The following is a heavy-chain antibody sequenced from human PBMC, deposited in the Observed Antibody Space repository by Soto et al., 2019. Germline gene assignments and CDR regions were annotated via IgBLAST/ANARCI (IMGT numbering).Heavy chain of an antibody. D-gene: IGHD6-13*01. CDR3: ARGMNPQDY. CDR1: GFSIRSGFY. Sequence: SETLSLTCNVSGFSIRSGFYWGWVRQPPGKGLEWIGAIYHSGTTYFNPSLKSRVTMAIDTSKNQFSLSLASVAAADTAMYYCARGMNPQDYWGQGTLVTAPQ. V-gene: IGHV4-38-2*02. J-gene: IGHJ4*02. CDR2: IYHSGTT.